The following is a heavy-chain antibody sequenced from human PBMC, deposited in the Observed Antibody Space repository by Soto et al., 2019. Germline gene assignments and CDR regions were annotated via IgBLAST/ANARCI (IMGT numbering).Heavy chain of an antibody. V-gene: IGHV3-33*01. J-gene: IGHJ4*02. Sequence: QVQLVESGGGVVQPGKSLRLSCAASGFTFSGYGMHWVRQAPGKGLEWVAVIWYDGVNKYYVDSVKGRFTLSRDNSKNTVYLQMNSLRAEDTAVYYCARPGYCTGGSCYFFLYWGQGTLVTVSS. CDR1: GFTFSGYG. CDR2: IWYDGVNK. D-gene: IGHD2-15*01. CDR3: ARPGYCTGGSCYFFLY.